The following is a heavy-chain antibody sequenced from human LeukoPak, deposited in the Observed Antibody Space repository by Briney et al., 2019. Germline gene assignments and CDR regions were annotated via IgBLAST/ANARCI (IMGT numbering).Heavy chain of an antibody. CDR2: ISGSGGST. Sequence: PGGSLRLSCAASGFTFSSYAMSWVHQAPGKGLEGGSVISGSGGSTYYADSVKGRFTISRDNSKNMLYLQMNSLRSEDTAVYYCAKCGITAAAPQRGDYWGQGTLVTVSS. CDR1: GFTFSSYA. CDR3: AKCGITAAAPQRGDY. J-gene: IGHJ4*02. D-gene: IGHD6-13*01. V-gene: IGHV3-23*01.